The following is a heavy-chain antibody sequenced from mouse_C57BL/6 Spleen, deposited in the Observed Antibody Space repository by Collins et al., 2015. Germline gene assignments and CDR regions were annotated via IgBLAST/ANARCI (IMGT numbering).Heavy chain of an antibody. CDR3: ARGYDYGFAY. Sequence: DVQLQESGPGLVKPSQSLSLTCTVTGYSITSDYAWNWIRQFPGNKLEWMGYISYSGSTSYNPSLKGRISITRDASKNQFFLQLNSVTTEDTATYYCARGYDYGFAYWGQGTLVTVSA. CDR1: GYSITSDYA. D-gene: IGHD2-4*01. CDR2: ISYSGST. J-gene: IGHJ3*01. V-gene: IGHV3-2*02.